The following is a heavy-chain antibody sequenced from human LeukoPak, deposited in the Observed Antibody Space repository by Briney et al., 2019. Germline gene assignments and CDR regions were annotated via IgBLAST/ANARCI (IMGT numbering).Heavy chain of an antibody. Sequence: PSETLSLTCTVSGGSISSSSYYWGWIRQPPGKGLEWIGSIYYSGSTYYNPSLKSRVTISVDTSKNQFSLKLSSVAAADTAVYYCARSREYTHSFDYWGQGTLVTVSS. CDR2: IYYSGST. CDR3: ARSREYTHSFDY. D-gene: IGHD2/OR15-2a*01. CDR1: GGSISSSSYY. V-gene: IGHV4-39*07. J-gene: IGHJ4*02.